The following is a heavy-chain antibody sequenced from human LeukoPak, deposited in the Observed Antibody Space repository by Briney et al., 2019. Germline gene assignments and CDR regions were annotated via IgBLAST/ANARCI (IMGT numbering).Heavy chain of an antibody. CDR1: GYSFTSYW. V-gene: IGHV5-51*01. Sequence: GESLKISYKGSGYSFTSYWIAWVRQMPGKGLEWMGIIYPGDSDTRYSPSFQGQVTISVDKSVSAAYLQWSSLKASGTAMYYCARQFGGNSEFDYWGQGTLVTVSS. CDR3: ARQFGGNSEFDY. J-gene: IGHJ4*02. CDR2: IYPGDSDT. D-gene: IGHD4-23*01.